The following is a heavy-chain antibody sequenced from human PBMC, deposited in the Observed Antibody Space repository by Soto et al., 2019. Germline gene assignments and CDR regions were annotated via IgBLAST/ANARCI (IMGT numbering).Heavy chain of an antibody. CDR1: GDSISRSHW. Sequence: QVQLQESGPGLVRPSGALSVTCAVSGDSISRSHWWSWVRQSPGKGLEWIGEISHSGITNYNPSIKSRVTISGEKSKNQLSLKLTSVTAADTAVYYCARVRYDRSGFDHWGQGTLVSVSS. D-gene: IGHD3-22*01. J-gene: IGHJ4*02. CDR2: ISHSGIT. V-gene: IGHV4-4*02. CDR3: ARVRYDRSGFDH.